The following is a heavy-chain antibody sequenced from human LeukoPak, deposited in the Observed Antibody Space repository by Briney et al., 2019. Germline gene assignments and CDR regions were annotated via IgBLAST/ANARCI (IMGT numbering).Heavy chain of an antibody. J-gene: IGHJ5*02. Sequence: GASVKLSCKASGYTFSSYGISWVRQAPGQGLEWMGWISGYDGNTKYAQKLQGRVSLTTDSSTSTVYMELRSLRSDDTAVYYCARDDYEEPGWFDPWGQGTLVTVSS. V-gene: IGHV1-18*01. D-gene: IGHD4-17*01. CDR2: ISGYDGNT. CDR3: ARDDYEEPGWFDP. CDR1: GYTFSSYG.